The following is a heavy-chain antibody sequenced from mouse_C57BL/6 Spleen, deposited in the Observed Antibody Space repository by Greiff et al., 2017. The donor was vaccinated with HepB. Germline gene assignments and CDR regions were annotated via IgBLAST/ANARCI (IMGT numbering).Heavy chain of an antibody. J-gene: IGHJ2*01. CDR2: IYPGDGDT. CDR3: ARRNYYYGSSFDD. Sequence: QVHVKQSGPELVKPGASVKISCKASGYAFSSSWMNWVKQRPGKGLEWIGRIYPGDGDTNYNGKFKGKATLTADKSSSTAYMQLSSLTSEDSAVYFCARRNYYYGSSFDDWGQGTTLTVSS. V-gene: IGHV1-82*01. D-gene: IGHD1-1*01. CDR1: GYAFSSSW.